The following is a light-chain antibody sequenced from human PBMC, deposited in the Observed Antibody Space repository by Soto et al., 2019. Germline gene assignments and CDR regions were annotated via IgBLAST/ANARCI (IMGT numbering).Light chain of an antibody. CDR2: EVS. Sequence: QSVLTQPASVSGSPGQSITISCTRTSSDVGSYNFVSWYQQHPGEVPKVMIYEVSKRPSGVFDRFSGSKSGNTASLTISGLQAEDEADYYCCADAGRSTYVFGTGTKVTVL. J-gene: IGLJ1*01. CDR3: CADAGRSTYV. V-gene: IGLV2-23*02. CDR1: SSDVGSYNF.